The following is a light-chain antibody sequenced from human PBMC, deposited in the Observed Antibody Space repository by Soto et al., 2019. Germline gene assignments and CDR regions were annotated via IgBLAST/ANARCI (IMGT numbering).Light chain of an antibody. CDR1: SSNIASNP. Sequence: QPVLTQPPSASGTPGQRVTISCSGGSSNIASNPVSWYQQLPGTAPKLLIYSNNQRPSGVPDRFSGSKSGTSASLAISGLQSEDEAGYYCAAWDDSLNVVFGGGTKLTVL. CDR2: SNN. CDR3: AAWDDSLNVV. V-gene: IGLV1-44*01. J-gene: IGLJ2*01.